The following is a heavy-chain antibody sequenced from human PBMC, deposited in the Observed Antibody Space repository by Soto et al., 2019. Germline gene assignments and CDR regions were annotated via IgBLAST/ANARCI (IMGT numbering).Heavy chain of an antibody. Sequence: SETRSLTCTVSGGSISSYYWSGMLQHPGKGLEWIGYIYYSGSTNYNPSLKSRVTISVDTSKNQFSLNLSSVTSADTSVYYCARGGYHDTSGYSGDAFDIWGRGKMVT. V-gene: IGHV4-59*01. CDR2: IYYSGST. CDR3: ARGGYHDTSGYSGDAFDI. D-gene: IGHD3-22*01. CDR1: GGSISSYY. J-gene: IGHJ3*02.